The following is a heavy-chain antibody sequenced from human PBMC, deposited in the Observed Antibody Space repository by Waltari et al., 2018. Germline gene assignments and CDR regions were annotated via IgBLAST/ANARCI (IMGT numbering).Heavy chain of an antibody. D-gene: IGHD6-19*01. V-gene: IGHV3-7*03. Sequence: EMQLLESGGDLVQPGGSLRLHCGASGITFGAYWMTGVRQGPGKGLEWVANIKQDGSEKNYMDSVKGRFTISRDNAKKSLYLEMNNLRVEDTAVYYCVRSVDRSIDYWGQGTLVTVSS. CDR1: GITFGAYW. J-gene: IGHJ4*02. CDR2: IKQDGSEK. CDR3: VRSVDRSIDY.